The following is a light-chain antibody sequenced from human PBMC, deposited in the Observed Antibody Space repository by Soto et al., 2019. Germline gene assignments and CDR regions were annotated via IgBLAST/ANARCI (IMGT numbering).Light chain of an antibody. V-gene: IGLV2-18*02. J-gene: IGLJ2*01. Sequence: QSALTQPPSVSGSPGQSVTISCSGTSTDVGSYNRVSWYQQPPGTAPKLIIYEVSHRPSGVPDRFSGSKAGHTASLTISGLQAEDEADYYCSSYTSSTSFFGGGTKVTVL. CDR2: EVS. CDR3: SSYTSSTSF. CDR1: STDVGSYNR.